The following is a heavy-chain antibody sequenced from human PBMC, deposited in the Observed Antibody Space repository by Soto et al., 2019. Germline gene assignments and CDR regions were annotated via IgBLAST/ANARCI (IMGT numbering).Heavy chain of an antibody. CDR3: ASIVVRGVIIH. J-gene: IGHJ3*01. V-gene: IGHV3-21*01. CDR2: ISSSSSYI. Sequence: KLGGSLRLSCAASGFTFSSYSMNWVRQAPGKGLEWVSSISSSSSYIYYADSVKGRFTISRDNAKNSLYLQMNSLRAEDTAVYYCASIVVRGVIIHWGQGTMVTVSS. CDR1: GFTFSSYS. D-gene: IGHD3-10*01.